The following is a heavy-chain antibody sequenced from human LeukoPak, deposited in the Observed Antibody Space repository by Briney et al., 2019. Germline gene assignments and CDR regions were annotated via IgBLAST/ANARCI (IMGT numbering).Heavy chain of an antibody. Sequence: GGSLTLSCAASGFTFSSYSMNWVRQAPGKGLEWVSSISSSSSYIYYADSVKGRFTISRDNAKNSLYLQMNSLRAEDTAVYYCARELRITIFGVVTPDAFDIWGQGTMVTVSS. D-gene: IGHD3-3*01. CDR3: ARELRITIFGVVTPDAFDI. CDR1: GFTFSSYS. CDR2: ISSSSSYI. J-gene: IGHJ3*02. V-gene: IGHV3-21*01.